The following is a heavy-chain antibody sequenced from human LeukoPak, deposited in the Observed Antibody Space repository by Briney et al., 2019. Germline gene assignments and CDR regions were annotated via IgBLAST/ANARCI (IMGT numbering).Heavy chain of an antibody. Sequence: GSLRLSCAASGFTFSSYEMNWVRQAPGKGLEWVSYISSSGSTIYYADSVKGRFTISRDNPKNSLHLQMNSLRAVVTGVYFCAVDGARDWYTSCFDCGGQGWLVTVSS. D-gene: IGHD5-24*01. CDR1: GFTFSSYE. CDR2: ISSSGSTI. J-gene: IGHJ4*02. CDR3: AVDGARDWYTSCFDC. V-gene: IGHV3-48*03.